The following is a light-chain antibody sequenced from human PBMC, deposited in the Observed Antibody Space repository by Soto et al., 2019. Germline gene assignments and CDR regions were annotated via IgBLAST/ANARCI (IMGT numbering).Light chain of an antibody. Sequence: EIVLTQSPGTLSLSPGERATLSCRAGQSVDSSFLAWYQQEPGQAPRLLIYGTSSRATGIPDRFSGSGSGTEFTLTINSLQSEDFAVYYCQQYNDWPLTFGGGTKVDIK. CDR1: QSVDSSF. CDR2: GTS. CDR3: QQYNDWPLT. J-gene: IGKJ4*01. V-gene: IGKV3-20*01.